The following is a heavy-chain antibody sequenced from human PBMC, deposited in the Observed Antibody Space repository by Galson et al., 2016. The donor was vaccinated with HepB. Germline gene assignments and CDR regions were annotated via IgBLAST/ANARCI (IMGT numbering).Heavy chain of an antibody. CDR3: AADSSGY. Sequence: SVKVSCKASGYSFTTYALHWVRQAPGQRLEWMGWIKGVNGNTKYSPKFQDRVTITRNTSASTVYMELSSQRSEDTAVYYCAADSSGYWGQGTLVTVSS. CDR1: GYSFTTYA. V-gene: IGHV1-3*01. D-gene: IGHD6-25*01. J-gene: IGHJ4*02. CDR2: IKGVNGNT.